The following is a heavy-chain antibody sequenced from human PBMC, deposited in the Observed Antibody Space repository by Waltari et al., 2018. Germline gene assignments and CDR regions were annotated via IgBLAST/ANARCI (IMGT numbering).Heavy chain of an antibody. V-gene: IGHV1-2*06. CDR1: GYTFTGYS. CDR3: ARDRSGASYYYYYGMDV. J-gene: IGHJ6*02. Sequence: QVQLVQSGAEVKKPGASVKVSCKASGYTFTGYSMHWVRQAPGQGLEWMGRINPNSGGTNYAQKFQGRVTMTRDTSISTAYMELSRLRSDDTAVYYCARDRSGASYYYYYGMDVWGQGTTVTVSS. CDR2: INPNSGGT. D-gene: IGHD1-26*01.